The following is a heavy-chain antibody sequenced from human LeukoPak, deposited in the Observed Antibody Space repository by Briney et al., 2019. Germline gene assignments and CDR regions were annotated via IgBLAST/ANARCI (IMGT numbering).Heavy chain of an antibody. CDR3: ARGARITMVRGVRRAYYMDV. CDR2: INHSGST. D-gene: IGHD3-10*01. CDR1: GGSISSSSYY. Sequence: SETLSLTCTVSGGSISSSSYYWSWIRQPPGKGLEWIGEINHSGSTNYNPSLKSRVTISVDTSKNQFSLKLSSVTATDTAVYYCARGARITMVRGVRRAYYMDVWGKGTTVTISS. V-gene: IGHV4-39*07. J-gene: IGHJ6*03.